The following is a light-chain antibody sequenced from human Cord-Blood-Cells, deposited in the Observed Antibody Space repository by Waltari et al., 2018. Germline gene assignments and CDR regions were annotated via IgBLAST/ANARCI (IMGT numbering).Light chain of an antibody. Sequence: QSVLTQPPSVSGAPGQRVTISCTGSSSNIGAGYDVHWYQQLPGTAPKLLIYGNSNRPSGGPDRFSGSKSGTSASLAITGLQAEDEADYYCQSYDSNLSGYVFGTGTKVTVL. J-gene: IGLJ1*01. V-gene: IGLV1-40*01. CDR1: SSNIGAGYD. CDR3: QSYDSNLSGYV. CDR2: GNS.